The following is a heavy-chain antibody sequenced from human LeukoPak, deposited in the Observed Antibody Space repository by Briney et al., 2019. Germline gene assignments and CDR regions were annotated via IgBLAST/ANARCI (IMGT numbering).Heavy chain of an antibody. J-gene: IGHJ6*04. D-gene: IGHD3-10*01. CDR3: ASGWFGELWDYYYGMDV. CDR1: GGTFISYA. CDR2: IIPIFGTA. Sequence: EASVTVSCKASGGTFISYAISWVRQAPGQGLESMRGIIPIFGTANYAQKFQGRVTITADESTSTAYMELSSLRSEDTAVYYCASGWFGELWDYYYGMDVWGKGTTVTVSS. V-gene: IGHV1-69*13.